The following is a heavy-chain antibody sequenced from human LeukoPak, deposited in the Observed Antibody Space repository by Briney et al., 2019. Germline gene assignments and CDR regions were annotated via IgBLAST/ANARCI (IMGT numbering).Heavy chain of an antibody. V-gene: IGHV3-23*01. CDR3: TKDVVPDSGWDLDY. CDR1: GFTFSTYS. Sequence: WGSLRLSCAASGFTFSTYSMTWVRQGPGKGLDWVSSIYPNGGSTFYADSVKGRFTISRDNSKNTLYLQMSSLRTEDTAIYYCTKDVVPDSGWDLDYWGQGTLVTVSS. D-gene: IGHD6-19*01. J-gene: IGHJ4*02. CDR2: IYPNGGST.